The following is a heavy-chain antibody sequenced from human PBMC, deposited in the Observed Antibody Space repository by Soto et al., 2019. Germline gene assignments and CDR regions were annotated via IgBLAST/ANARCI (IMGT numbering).Heavy chain of an antibody. CDR1: GFTFDDYA. CDR3: AKDLDHSGRARHFDY. D-gene: IGHD6-19*01. J-gene: IGHJ4*02. CDR2: ISWNSGSI. Sequence: GGSLRLSCAASGFTFDDYAMHWVRQAPGKGLEWVSGISWNSGSIGYADSVKGRFTISRDNAKNSLYLQMNSLRAEDTALYYCAKDLDHSGRARHFDYWGQGTLVTVCS. V-gene: IGHV3-9*01.